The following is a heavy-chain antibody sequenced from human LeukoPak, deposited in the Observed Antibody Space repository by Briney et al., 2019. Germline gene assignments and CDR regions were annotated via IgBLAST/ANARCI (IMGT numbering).Heavy chain of an antibody. CDR3: ARGQRTNWSRGDY. J-gene: IGHJ4*02. CDR2: INHSGST. CDR1: GGSFSGYY. D-gene: IGHD1-20*01. Sequence: KPSETLSLTCAVYGGSFSGYYWSWIRQPPGKGLEWIGEINHSGSTNYNPSLKSRVTISVDTSKNQFSLKLSSVTAADTAVYYCARGQRTNWSRGDYWGQGTLVTVSS. V-gene: IGHV4-34*01.